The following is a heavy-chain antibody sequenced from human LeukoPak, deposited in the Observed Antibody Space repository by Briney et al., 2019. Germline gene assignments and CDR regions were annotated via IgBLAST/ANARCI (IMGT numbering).Heavy chain of an antibody. D-gene: IGHD6-13*01. Sequence: GGSLRLSCAASGFTLSRFWMSWVRQAPGKGLEGVANIDQDGSEKYYVDSVKGRFTIFRDNAKNSLYLQMNSLRVEDTAVYYCARVGAPGTADYWGQGTLVTVSS. CDR3: ARVGAPGTADY. CDR1: GFTLSRFW. CDR2: IDQDGSEK. J-gene: IGHJ4*02. V-gene: IGHV3-7*01.